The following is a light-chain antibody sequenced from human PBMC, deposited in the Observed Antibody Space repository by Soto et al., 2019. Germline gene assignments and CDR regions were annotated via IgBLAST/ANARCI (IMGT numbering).Light chain of an antibody. V-gene: IGKV1-16*01. J-gene: IGKJ5*01. CDR3: QQYNTYPLT. CDR2: AAS. CDR1: RGINYY. Sequence: DVQMTQSPSSLSASVGDRVTITCRASRGINYYLAWFQQKPGEAPKSLIHAASTLQDGVPSRFSGSGSGTDFTLTITTLQPEDFGTYYCQQYNTYPLTFGQGTRLEIK.